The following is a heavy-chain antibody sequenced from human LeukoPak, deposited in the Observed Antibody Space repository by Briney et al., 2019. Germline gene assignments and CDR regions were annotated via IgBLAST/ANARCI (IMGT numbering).Heavy chain of an antibody. CDR1: GFSLSTSGVG. Sequence: SGPTLVKPTQTLTLTCTSSGFSLSTSGVGVGWIRQPPGKALEWLALIYWNDDKRYSPSLKSRLTITKDTSKNQVVLTMTNMDPVDTATYYCAHRPQSGHSSSLLNWFDPWGQGTLVTASS. J-gene: IGHJ5*02. V-gene: IGHV2-5*01. D-gene: IGHD6-6*01. CDR2: IYWNDDK. CDR3: AHRPQSGHSSSLLNWFDP.